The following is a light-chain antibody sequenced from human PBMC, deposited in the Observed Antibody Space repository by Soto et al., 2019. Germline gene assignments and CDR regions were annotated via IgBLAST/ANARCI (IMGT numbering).Light chain of an antibody. Sequence: EIAITRCPAILSVRPGERVTLSCRARQSVGSNLAWFQQKPGQASRLLIYSASTRATGIPARFSGSGSETEFTLTICSLQAEDPAVCFFQQYNKGTTWTFGQGTKVDI. J-gene: IGKJ1*01. CDR2: SAS. V-gene: IGKV3-15*01. CDR3: QQYNKGTTWT. CDR1: QSVGSN.